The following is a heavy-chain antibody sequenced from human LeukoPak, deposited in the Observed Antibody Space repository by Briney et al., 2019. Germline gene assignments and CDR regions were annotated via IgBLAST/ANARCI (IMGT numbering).Heavy chain of an antibody. Sequence: GGSLRLSCAASGFTFPRHAMSWVRQAPGKGLEWVASSGGSGGRTHYADSVKGRFTISRDDARKTLYLQLSSLRVEDTAVYYCARDTFQPGLIDSWGQGTLVTVSS. CDR1: GFTFPRHA. V-gene: IGHV3-23*01. J-gene: IGHJ4*02. CDR3: ARDTFQPGLIDS. D-gene: IGHD2-2*01. CDR2: SGGSGGRT.